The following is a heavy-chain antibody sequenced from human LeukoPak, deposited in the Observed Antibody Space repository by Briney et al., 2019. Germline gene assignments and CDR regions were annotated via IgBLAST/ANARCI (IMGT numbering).Heavy chain of an antibody. CDR2: IYSSGST. J-gene: IGHJ3*02. CDR3: ARDRMASDYYDSSGYSDAFDI. Sequence: PSETLSLTCTVSGGSISSYYRSWIRQPPGKGLEWIGYIYSSGSTNYNPSLKSRVTISVDTSKNQFSLKLSSVTAADTAVYYCARDRMASDYYDSSGYSDAFDIWGQGTMVTVSS. V-gene: IGHV4-59*01. CDR1: GGSISSYY. D-gene: IGHD3-22*01.